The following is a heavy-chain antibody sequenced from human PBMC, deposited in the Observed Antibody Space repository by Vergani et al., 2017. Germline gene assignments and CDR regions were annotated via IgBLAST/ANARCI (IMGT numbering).Heavy chain of an antibody. CDR2: ISYDGSNK. Sequence: QVQLVESCGGVVQPGRSLRLSCAASGFTFSSYGMHWVRQAPGKGLEWVAVISYDGSNKYYADSVKGRFTISRDNSKNTLYLQMNSLRAEDTAVYYCAKDRSRVYYYYYIDVGGKGTTVTVSS. CDR3: AKDRSRVYYYYYIDV. D-gene: IGHD2-15*01. J-gene: IGHJ6*03. CDR1: GFTFSSYG. V-gene: IGHV3-30*18.